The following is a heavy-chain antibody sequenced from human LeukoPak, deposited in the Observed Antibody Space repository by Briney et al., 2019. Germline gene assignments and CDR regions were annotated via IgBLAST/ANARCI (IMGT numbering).Heavy chain of an antibody. D-gene: IGHD2-2*01. J-gene: IGHJ3*02. CDR3: AKGKRDQLLLCAFDI. Sequence: GGSLRLSCAASAVTFSSYGVSWVRQAPGKGLESVSAMSGSGGRTYYAGSVKGRFTISRDNSKNTLYLQMNSLRAEDTAIYYCAKGKRDQLLLCAFDIWGQGTMVTVSS. CDR2: MSGSGGRT. V-gene: IGHV3-23*01. CDR1: AVTFSSYG.